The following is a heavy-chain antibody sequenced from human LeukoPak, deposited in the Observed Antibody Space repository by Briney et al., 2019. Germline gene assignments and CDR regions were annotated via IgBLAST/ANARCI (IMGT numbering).Heavy chain of an antibody. Sequence: SETLSLTCTVSGGYIISRSHYWGWIHQPPGKGLEWIGSVYYSGNTYYNPSLKTRATIDMPTSKNQFSLTLSSVTAADTAVYYCARHHAEILVPNDWGQGTLVTVSS. CDR3: ARHHAEILVPND. CDR1: GGYIISRSHY. V-gene: IGHV4-39*01. D-gene: IGHD1-1*01. CDR2: VYYSGNT. J-gene: IGHJ4*02.